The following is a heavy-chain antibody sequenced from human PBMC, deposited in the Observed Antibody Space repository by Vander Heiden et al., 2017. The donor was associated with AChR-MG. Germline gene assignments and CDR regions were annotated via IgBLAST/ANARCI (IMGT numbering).Heavy chain of an antibody. Sequence: QVQLVQSGAEVKKPGSSVKVSCKASGGTFSSYAISWVRQAPGQGLEWMGRIIPILGIANYAQKFQGRVTITADKSTSTAYMELSSLRSEDTAVYYCARANGSGGSCYSRFDYWGQGTLVTVSS. J-gene: IGHJ4*02. CDR3: ARANGSGGSCYSRFDY. V-gene: IGHV1-69*04. CDR1: GGTFSSYA. CDR2: IIPILGIA. D-gene: IGHD2-15*01.